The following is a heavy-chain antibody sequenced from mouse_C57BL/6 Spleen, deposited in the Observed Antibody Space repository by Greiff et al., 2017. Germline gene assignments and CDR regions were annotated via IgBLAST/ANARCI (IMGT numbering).Heavy chain of an antibody. D-gene: IGHD4-1*01. Sequence: EVMLVESEGGLVQPGSSMKLSCTASGFTFSDYYMAWVRQVPEKGLEWVANINYDGSSTYYLDSLKSRFIISRDNAKNILYLQMSSLKSEDTATYYCARGENWVFDYWGQGTTLTVSS. CDR1: GFTFSDYY. J-gene: IGHJ2*01. CDR3: ARGENWVFDY. CDR2: INYDGSST. V-gene: IGHV5-16*01.